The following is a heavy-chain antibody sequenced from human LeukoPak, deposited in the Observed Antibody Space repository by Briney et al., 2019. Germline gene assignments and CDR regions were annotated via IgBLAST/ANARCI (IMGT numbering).Heavy chain of an antibody. J-gene: IGHJ3*01. D-gene: IGHD6-13*01. V-gene: IGHV3-30*04. CDR2: ISYDGRNK. CDR3: ARGQYSSSWSLDS. Sequence: GGSLRLSCAASGFTFSSYAMHWVRQAPGKGLEGVAVISYDGRNKYYADSVKGRFTISRDNSKNTLYLQMNSLRAEDTAVYYCARGQYSSSWSLDSWGQGTMVTVSS. CDR1: GFTFSSYA.